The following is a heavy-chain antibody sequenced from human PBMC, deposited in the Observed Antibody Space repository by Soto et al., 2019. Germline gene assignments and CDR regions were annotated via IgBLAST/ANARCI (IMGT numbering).Heavy chain of an antibody. D-gene: IGHD3-22*01. J-gene: IGHJ4*02. CDR2: ISSSSSYI. CDR3: AIRASYYDSSGYFDY. V-gene: IGHV3-21*01. CDR1: GFTFSSYS. Sequence: TGGSLRVSCAASGFTFSSYSMNWVRQAPGKGLEWVSSISSSSSYIYYADSVKGRFTISRDNAKNSLYLQMNSLRAEDTAVYYCAIRASYYDSSGYFDYWGQGTLVTVSS.